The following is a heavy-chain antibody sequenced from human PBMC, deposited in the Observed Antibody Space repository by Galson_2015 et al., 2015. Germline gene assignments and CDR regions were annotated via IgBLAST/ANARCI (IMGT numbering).Heavy chain of an antibody. CDR2: MRGSGTTT. Sequence: SLRLSCAAAGFTFSNYAMNWVRQAPGKGLEWVSGMRGSGTTTYYADSVKGRFTISRDNSKNTLYLHMNSLRAEDTALYYCARACLPCSGDSCYSIHRGFDYWGQGTLVTVSS. J-gene: IGHJ4*02. CDR3: ARACLPCSGDSCYSIHRGFDY. D-gene: IGHD2-15*01. CDR1: GFTFSNYA. V-gene: IGHV3-23*01.